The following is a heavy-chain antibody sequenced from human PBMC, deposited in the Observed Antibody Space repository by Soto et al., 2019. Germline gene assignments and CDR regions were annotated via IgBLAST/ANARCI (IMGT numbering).Heavy chain of an antibody. J-gene: IGHJ4*02. CDR2: IYPDDSDA. Sequence: GESLKISCKGSGYSFNDYWIGWVRHTPGNGLEWMGIIYPDDSDAKYSPSFQGQVTMSADKSISTAYLQWTSLKASDTAMYYCARDGVSRSSCFDYWGQGTLVTVSS. V-gene: IGHV5-51*01. CDR1: GYSFNDYW. CDR3: ARDGVSRSSCFDY. D-gene: IGHD6-6*01.